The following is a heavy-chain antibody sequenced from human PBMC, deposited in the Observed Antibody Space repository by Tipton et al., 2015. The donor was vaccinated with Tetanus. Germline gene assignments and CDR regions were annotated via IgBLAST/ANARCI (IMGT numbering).Heavy chain of an antibody. CDR1: GFTFSNYW. D-gene: IGHD3-22*01. Sequence: SLRLSCAASGFTFSNYWMSWVRQAPGRGLEWVASIKQDGSDKNYVDSVKGRFTISRDNAKNSLYLQMSSPRAEDTAVYYCARQDTLNYYYVGYFHDWGQGTLVTVSS. J-gene: IGHJ1*01. V-gene: IGHV3-7*01. CDR3: ARQDTLNYYYVGYFHD. CDR2: IKQDGSDK.